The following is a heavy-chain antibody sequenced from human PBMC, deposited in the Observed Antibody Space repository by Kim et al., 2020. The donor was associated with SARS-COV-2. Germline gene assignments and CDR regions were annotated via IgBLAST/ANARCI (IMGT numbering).Heavy chain of an antibody. Sequence: KNYADSVEGRFTISRDNSRNTVDLQMNSRRVEATAVYYCARAREKSFDYWGQGTLVTVSS. V-gene: IGHV3-33*01. J-gene: IGHJ4*02. CDR3: ARAREKSFDY. CDR2: K.